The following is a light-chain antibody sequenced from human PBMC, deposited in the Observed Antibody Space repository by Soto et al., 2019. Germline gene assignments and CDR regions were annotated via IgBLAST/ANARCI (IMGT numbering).Light chain of an antibody. J-gene: IGLJ2*01. CDR2: KND. Sequence: QSVLTQPPSASGTPGQRVTISCSGSNSNIGNNYVYWYQRFPGTAPKLLIYKNDQRPSGVPDRFSGSKSGTSASLAISGLRSEDEANYYCAAWDDSLSGLFGGGTKLTVL. V-gene: IGLV1-47*01. CDR1: NSNIGNNY. CDR3: AAWDDSLSGL.